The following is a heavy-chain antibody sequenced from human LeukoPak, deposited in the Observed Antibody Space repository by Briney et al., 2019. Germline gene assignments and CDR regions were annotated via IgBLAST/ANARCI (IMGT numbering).Heavy chain of an antibody. V-gene: IGHV4-59*01. CDR1: GASISGNY. Sequence: SETLSLTCAVSGASISGNYWNWIRHPPGKGLEWIGYISYSGSTNYNPSLKSRVTISVDTSKNQFSLNLSSVTEADTAVYYCARAPVTGSGIYWGQGTLVTVSS. D-gene: IGHD6-19*01. CDR2: ISYSGST. J-gene: IGHJ4*02. CDR3: ARAPVTGSGIY.